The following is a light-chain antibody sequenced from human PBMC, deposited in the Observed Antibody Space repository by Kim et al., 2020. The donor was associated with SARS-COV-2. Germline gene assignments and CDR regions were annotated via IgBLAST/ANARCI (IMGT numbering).Light chain of an antibody. CDR1: QSVGTN. CDR3: QHYNSWPPMYT. V-gene: IGKV3-15*01. J-gene: IGKJ2*01. CDR2: GAS. Sequence: EIVMTQSPATLSVSPGEGATLSCRASQSVGTNLAWYQQRPGQPPRLLIYGASTRDFGIPARFSGSGSGTEFTLTISSLQSEDFALYYCQHYNSWPPMYTFGQGTKLEIK.